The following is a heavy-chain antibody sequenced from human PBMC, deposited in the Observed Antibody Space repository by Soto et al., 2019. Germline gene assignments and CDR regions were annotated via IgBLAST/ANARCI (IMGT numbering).Heavy chain of an antibody. CDR3: ARGPIGDAAMVTNYFDY. CDR1: GFTFSNYA. D-gene: IGHD5-18*01. Sequence: LRLSCAASGFTFSNYAIHWVRQAPGKGLEWVAVLSYDANNIHYADSVKGRFTISRDNSKNTLFLQMNSLRPEDTAVYYCARGPIGDAAMVTNYFDYWGQGTLVTVSS. CDR2: LSYDANNI. J-gene: IGHJ4*02. V-gene: IGHV3-30-3*01.